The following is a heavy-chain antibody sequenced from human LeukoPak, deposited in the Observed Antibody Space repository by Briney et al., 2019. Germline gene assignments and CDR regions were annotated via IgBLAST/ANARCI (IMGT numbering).Heavy chain of an antibody. D-gene: IGHD3-10*01. CDR1: GYTFTSYG. CDR2: ISAYNGNT. Sequence: GASVKVSCKASGYTFTSYGISWVRQAPGQGLEWMGWISAYNGNTNYAQKLQGRVTMTTDTSTSTAYMELRSLRSDDTAVYYCAREGGLLLWFGELLYDYWGQGTLVTVSS. J-gene: IGHJ4*02. V-gene: IGHV1-18*01. CDR3: AREGGLLLWFGELLYDY.